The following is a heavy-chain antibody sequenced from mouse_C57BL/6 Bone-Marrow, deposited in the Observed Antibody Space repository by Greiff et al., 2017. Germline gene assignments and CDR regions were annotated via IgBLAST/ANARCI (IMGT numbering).Heavy chain of an antibody. CDR1: GYTFTSYW. CDR3: ALDGYYEYFDV. CDR2: IDPSDSET. V-gene: IGHV1-52*01. D-gene: IGHD2-3*01. Sequence: QVQLQQSGAELVRPGSSVKLSCKASGYTFTSYWMHWVKQRPIQGLEWIGNIDPSDSETHYNQKFKDKATLTVDKSSSTAYMQLSSLTSEDSAVYYCALDGYYEYFDVWGTGTTVTVSS. J-gene: IGHJ1*03.